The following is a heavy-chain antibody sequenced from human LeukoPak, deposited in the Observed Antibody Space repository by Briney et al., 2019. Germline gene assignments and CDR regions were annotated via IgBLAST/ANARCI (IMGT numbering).Heavy chain of an antibody. J-gene: IGHJ4*02. Sequence: GGSLRLSCAASGFTFSSYWMTWGRQVPGKGLEWVANIKQDGSEKYYVDSVRGRFTISRDNAKNSLYLQMNSLRAEDTAVYYCARTYDSSAFDWGQGTLVTVSS. CDR1: GFTFSSYW. V-gene: IGHV3-7*01. CDR2: IKQDGSEK. D-gene: IGHD3-22*01. CDR3: ARTYDSSAFD.